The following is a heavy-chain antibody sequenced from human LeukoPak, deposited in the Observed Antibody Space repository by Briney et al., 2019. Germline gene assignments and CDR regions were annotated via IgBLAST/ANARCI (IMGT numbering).Heavy chain of an antibody. CDR3: ARDSPGGGGGYRGDY. D-gene: IGHD5-12*01. CDR2: INPNSGGT. Sequence: ASVKVSCKASGYTFTGYYLHWVRQAPGQGLEWMGRINPNSGGTNYAQTFQCRVTMTRDTSLSTAYMELSRLRSDDTALYYCARDSPGGGGGYRGDYWGQGTLVTVSS. J-gene: IGHJ4*02. CDR1: GYTFTGYY. V-gene: IGHV1-2*02.